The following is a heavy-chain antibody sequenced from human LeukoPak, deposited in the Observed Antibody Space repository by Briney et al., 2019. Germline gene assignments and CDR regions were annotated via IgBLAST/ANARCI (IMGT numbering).Heavy chain of an antibody. CDR2: IKQDGSQK. Sequence: PGGSLRLSCAASGFTFSRYWMSWVRQAPGKGLEWVANIKQDGSQKSYVDSVKGRFTISRDNSQNTLFLQMNSLRPEDTAVYYCAKGGASVTRYVDYWGQGTLVTVSS. D-gene: IGHD4-17*01. V-gene: IGHV3-7*01. CDR3: AKGGASVTRYVDY. CDR1: GFTFSRYW. J-gene: IGHJ4*02.